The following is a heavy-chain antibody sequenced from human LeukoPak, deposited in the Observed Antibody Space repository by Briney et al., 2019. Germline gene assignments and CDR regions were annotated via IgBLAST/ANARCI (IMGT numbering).Heavy chain of an antibody. CDR2: IIPIFGTA. CDR1: GGTFSSYA. J-gene: IGHJ5*02. Sequence: SAKVSCKASGGTFSSYAISWVRQATGQGLEWMGGIIPIFGTANYAQKFQGRVTITADESTSTAFMELSRLRSEDTAVYYCALAYCSSTSCSQVGWFDPWRQETLVSVP. V-gene: IGHV1-69*13. D-gene: IGHD2-2*01. CDR3: ALAYCSSTSCSQVGWFDP.